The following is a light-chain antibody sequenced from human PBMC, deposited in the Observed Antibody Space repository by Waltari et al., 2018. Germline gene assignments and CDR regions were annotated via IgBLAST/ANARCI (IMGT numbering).Light chain of an antibody. CDR1: QSISGW. CDR2: KAS. V-gene: IGKV1-5*03. J-gene: IGKJ1*01. Sequence: TITGRASQSISGWLAWYQHKPGKAPKLLIYKASSLESGVPSRFSGSGSGTEFTLTISSLQPDDIATYYCQQYYTYSFGQGTKVEIK. CDR3: QQYYTYS.